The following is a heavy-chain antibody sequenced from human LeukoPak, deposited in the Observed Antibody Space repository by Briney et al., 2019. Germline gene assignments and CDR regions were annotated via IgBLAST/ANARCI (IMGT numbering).Heavy chain of an antibody. D-gene: IGHD6-19*01. CDR1: GYTFTGYY. J-gene: IGHJ6*03. V-gene: IGHV1-2*02. Sequence: GASVKVSCKASGYTFTGYYMHGVRQAPGQGIEWMAWINPNSGGTNYAQKFQGRVTMTRDTSISTAYIELSRLRSDDTAVYYCARSGYSSGWYDQGVWTSYYYYYMDVWGKGTTVTISS. CDR2: INPNSGGT. CDR3: ARSGYSSGWYDQGVWTSYYYYYMDV.